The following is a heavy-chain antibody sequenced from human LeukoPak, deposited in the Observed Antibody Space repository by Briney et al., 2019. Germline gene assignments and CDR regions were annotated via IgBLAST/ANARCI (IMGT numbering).Heavy chain of an antibody. CDR1: GGSISSGGYY. J-gene: IGHJ4*02. CDR2: ICHSGST. CDR3: ARDRDRITGTISF. V-gene: IGHV4-30-2*01. D-gene: IGHD1-20*01. Sequence: SQTLSLTCTVSGGSISSGGYYWSWIRQPPGKGLEWIGYICHSGSTYYNPSLKSRVTISVDRSKNQFSLKLSSVTAADTAVYYCARDRDRITGTISFWGQGTLVTVSS.